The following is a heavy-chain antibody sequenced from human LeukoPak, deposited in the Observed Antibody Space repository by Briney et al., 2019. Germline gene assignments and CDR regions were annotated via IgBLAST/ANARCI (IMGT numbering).Heavy chain of an antibody. J-gene: IGHJ4*02. CDR3: ARYSSSPGGFDY. CDR1: GGSISSSSYY. Sequence: SDTLSLTCTVSGGSISSSSYYWGWIRQPPGKGLEWIGSIYYSGSTYYNPSLKSRVTISVDTSKNQFSLKLSSVTAADTAVYYCARYSSSPGGFDYWGQGTLVIVAS. V-gene: IGHV4-39*01. D-gene: IGHD6-6*01. CDR2: IYYSGST.